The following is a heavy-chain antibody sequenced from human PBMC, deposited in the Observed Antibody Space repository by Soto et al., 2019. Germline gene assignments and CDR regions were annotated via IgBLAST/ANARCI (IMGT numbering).Heavy chain of an antibody. CDR2: LTGSSSNI. Sequence: GGVLSLLYVVSVGSCGDHGGRWVRQERGKGLEWISTLTGSSSNIYYADSVKGRFAISRDNSRNTLYLQMNSLTAEDTAVYYCANGRATYGLLTHDYWGQGTLVTVSS. J-gene: IGHJ4*02. D-gene: IGHD3-10*01. CDR3: ANGRATYGLLTHDY. CDR1: VGSCGDHG. V-gene: IGHV3-23*01.